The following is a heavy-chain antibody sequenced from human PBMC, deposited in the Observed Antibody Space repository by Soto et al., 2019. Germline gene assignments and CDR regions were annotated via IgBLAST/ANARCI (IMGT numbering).Heavy chain of an antibody. CDR1: GFTFSSYA. CDR2: ISGSGGST. V-gene: IGHV3-23*01. Sequence: GGSLRLSCAASGFTFSSYAMSWVRQAPGKGLEWVSAISGSGGSTYYADSVKGRFTISRDNSKNTLYLQMNSLRAEDTAVYYCAKGKAALMTTPYYYYGMDVWGQGTTVTVSS. D-gene: IGHD4-4*01. J-gene: IGHJ6*02. CDR3: AKGKAALMTTPYYYYGMDV.